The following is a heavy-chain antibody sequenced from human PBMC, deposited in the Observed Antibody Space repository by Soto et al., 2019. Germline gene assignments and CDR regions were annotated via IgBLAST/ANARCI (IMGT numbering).Heavy chain of an antibody. D-gene: IGHD2-2*01. CDR2: IKSKTDGGTT. CDR3: TTDLAYCSSTSCYYFDY. CDR1: GFTFSNAW. J-gene: IGHJ4*02. Sequence: SLRLSCAASGFTFSNAWMNWVRQAPGKGLEWVGRIKSKTDGGTTDYAAPVKGRFTISRDDSKNTLYLQMNSLKTEDTAVYYCTTDLAYCSSTSCYYFDYWGQGTLVTVSS. V-gene: IGHV3-15*07.